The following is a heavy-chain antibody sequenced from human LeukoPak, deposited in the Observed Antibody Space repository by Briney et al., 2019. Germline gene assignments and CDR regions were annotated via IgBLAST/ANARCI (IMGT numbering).Heavy chain of an antibody. Sequence: ASVKVSCKVSGYTLAELSMHWVRQAPGKGLEWMGGFDPEDGETIYAQKFQGRVTMTEDTSTDTAYMELSSLRSEDTAVYYCATGEVVRGPRGIDYWGQGTLVTVSS. J-gene: IGHJ4*02. V-gene: IGHV1-24*01. CDR1: GYTLAELS. CDR3: ATGEVVRGPRGIDY. D-gene: IGHD3-10*01. CDR2: FDPEDGET.